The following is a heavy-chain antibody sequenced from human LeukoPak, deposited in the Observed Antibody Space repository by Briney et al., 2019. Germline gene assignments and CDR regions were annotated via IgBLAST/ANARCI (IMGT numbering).Heavy chain of an antibody. CDR1: GYTFTSYD. V-gene: IGHV1-8*01. CDR3: ATSRYCSNGVCPFDY. CDR2: TSPNTGYI. D-gene: IGHD2-8*01. Sequence: SVKVSCKTSGYTFTSYDMNWVRQAAGQGLEWMGWTSPNTGYIYYARKFQGRMTMATNTATRTVYMELSSLRSEDTAVYYCATSRYCSNGVCPFDYWGQGTLVTVSS. J-gene: IGHJ4*02.